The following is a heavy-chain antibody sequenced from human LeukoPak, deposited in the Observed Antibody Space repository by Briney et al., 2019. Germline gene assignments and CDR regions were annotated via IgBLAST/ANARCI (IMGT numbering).Heavy chain of an antibody. D-gene: IGHD3-22*01. CDR3: ARLASGGYYYDSSGYQDKGFDY. Sequence: SETLSLTCTVSGGSISSYYWSWIRQPPGKGLEWIGYIYYSGSTNYNPSLKSRVTISVDTSKNQFSLKLSSVTAADTAVYYCARLASGGYYYDSSGYQDKGFDYWGQGTLVTVSS. CDR2: IYYSGST. J-gene: IGHJ4*02. V-gene: IGHV4-59*01. CDR1: GGSISSYY.